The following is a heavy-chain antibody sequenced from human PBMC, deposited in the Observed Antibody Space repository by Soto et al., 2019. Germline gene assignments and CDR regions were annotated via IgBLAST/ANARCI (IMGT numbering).Heavy chain of an antibody. V-gene: IGHV4-34*01. D-gene: IGHD2-8*01. CDR1: GGSFSGYY. J-gene: IGHJ6*03. CDR2: INHGGST. Sequence: SETMSLTCAVYGGSFSGYYWSWIRQPPGKGLEWIGEINHGGSTNYNPSLKSRVTISVDTSKNQFSLKLSSVTAADTAVYYCARGGRYCTNGVCYTRAYYYYYYMDVWGKGTTVTVSS. CDR3: ARGGRYCTNGVCYTRAYYYYYYMDV.